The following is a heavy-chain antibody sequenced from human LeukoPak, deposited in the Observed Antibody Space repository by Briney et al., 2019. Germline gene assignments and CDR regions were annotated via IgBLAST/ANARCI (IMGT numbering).Heavy chain of an antibody. CDR3: AKERECSTTSCWRYYGMDV. D-gene: IGHD2-2*01. V-gene: IGHV3-23*01. CDR1: GFTFSSYA. Sequence: GGSLRLSCAASGFTFSSYAMSWVRQAPGKGLEWVSSITRSGGGTNYADSVKGRFTTSRDNSKNMLHLHMNSLRAEDTAVYYCAKERECSTTSCWRYYGMDVWGQGTTVTVSS. CDR2: ITRSGGGT. J-gene: IGHJ6*02.